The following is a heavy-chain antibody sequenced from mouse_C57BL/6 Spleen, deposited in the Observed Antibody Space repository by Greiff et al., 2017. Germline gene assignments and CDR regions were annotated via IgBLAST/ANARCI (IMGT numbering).Heavy chain of an antibody. CDR3: ARPLPHYYAMDY. D-gene: IGHD6-1*01. V-gene: IGHV5-6*01. CDR1: GFTFSSYG. Sequence: VQLKESGGDLVKPGGSLKLSCAASGFTFSSYGMSWVRQTPDKRLEWVATISSGGSYTYYPDSVKGRFTISRDNAKNTLYLQMSSLKSEDTAMYYCARPLPHYYAMDYWGQGTSVTVSS. CDR2: ISSGGSYT. J-gene: IGHJ4*01.